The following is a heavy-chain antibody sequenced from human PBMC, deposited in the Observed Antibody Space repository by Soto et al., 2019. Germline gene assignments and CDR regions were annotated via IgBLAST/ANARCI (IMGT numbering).Heavy chain of an antibody. Sequence: QVQLVQSGAEVKKPGASVKVSCKASGYTFTSYGISWVRQAPGQGLEWMGWISAYNGNTNYAQKLQGRVTMTTVTSTSTAYMELRSLRSDDTAVYYCARESVVVVAADYYYYGMDVWGQGTTVTVSS. CDR2: ISAYNGNT. CDR1: GYTFTSYG. V-gene: IGHV1-18*01. D-gene: IGHD2-15*01. J-gene: IGHJ6*02. CDR3: ARESVVVVAADYYYYGMDV.